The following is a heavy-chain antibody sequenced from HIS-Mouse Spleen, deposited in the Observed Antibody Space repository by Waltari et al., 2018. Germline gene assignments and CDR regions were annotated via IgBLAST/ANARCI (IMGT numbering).Heavy chain of an antibody. CDR3: AKDKHHAFDY. CDR1: GFALGSYG. Sequence: QVQLVESGGGVVQPGRSRRLSCSASGFALGSYGMHWVRQAPGKGLEWVAVISYDGSNKYYADSVKGRFTISRDNSKNTLYLQMNSLRAEDTAVYYCAKDKHHAFDYWGQGTLVTVSS. CDR2: ISYDGSNK. V-gene: IGHV3-30*18. J-gene: IGHJ4*02.